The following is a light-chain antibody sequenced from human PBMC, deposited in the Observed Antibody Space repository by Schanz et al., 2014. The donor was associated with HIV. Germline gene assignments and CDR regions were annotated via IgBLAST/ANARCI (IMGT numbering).Light chain of an antibody. V-gene: IGKV3-15*01. Sequence: EIVMTQSPATLSVSPGERVTLSCRASRSVNSNLAWYQQKPGQAPRLLIYGASTRAPSFPARFSGSGSGTEFTLTISSLQSEDFAVYYCQQYGSSTGTFGQGTKVEIK. J-gene: IGKJ1*01. CDR2: GAS. CDR1: RSVNSN. CDR3: QQYGSSTGT.